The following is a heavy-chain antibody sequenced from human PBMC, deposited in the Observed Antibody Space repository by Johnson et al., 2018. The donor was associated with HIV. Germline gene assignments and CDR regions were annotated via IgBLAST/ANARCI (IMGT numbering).Heavy chain of an antibody. CDR1: GFTLRNCA. D-gene: IGHD2-8*01. J-gene: IGHJ3*02. Sequence: VRLVESGGGLVQPGGSLRLSCAASGFTLRNCAINWGRRAPGKGLEWVSHITRTDLRTFYADSVRGRFNISRNNAKNSLYLQKNSLIAEDTAVYYCSRDRGVPVLYDAFDIWGQVTMVTVSS. CDR2: ITRTDLRT. V-gene: IGHV3-48*04. CDR3: SRDRGVPVLYDAFDI.